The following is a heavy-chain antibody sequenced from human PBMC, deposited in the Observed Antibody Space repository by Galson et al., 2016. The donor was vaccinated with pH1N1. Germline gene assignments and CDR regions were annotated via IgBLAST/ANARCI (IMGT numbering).Heavy chain of an antibody. CDR2: ILYDGTNE. J-gene: IGHJ4*02. Sequence: SLRLSCAASGFTFTSYAMHWVRQAPGKGLEWVAVILYDGTNEYYADSVKGRFTISRDKTPSTVYLQMNSLRTEDTAVYYCARDSEYSGHEGFHWAQGTLVIVSS. V-gene: IGHV3-30*04. D-gene: IGHD5-12*01. CDR3: ARDSEYSGHEGFH. CDR1: GFTFTSYA.